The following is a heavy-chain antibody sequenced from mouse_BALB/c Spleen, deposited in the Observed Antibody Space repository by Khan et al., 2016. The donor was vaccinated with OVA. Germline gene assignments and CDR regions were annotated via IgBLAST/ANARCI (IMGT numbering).Heavy chain of an antibody. CDR1: GYTFPEYT. CDR3: ARDAGRY. D-gene: IGHD3-3*01. CDR2: INPKNGGT. Sequence: VQLKQSGPELVKPGASVKISCKPSGYTFPEYTVHWVKQSLGKSLDWIGVINPKNGGTAYNQKFKGQATFTVAKSYSTAYMEFRSLTSEDSAVYYCARDAGRYWGQGTSVTVAS. J-gene: IGHJ4*01. V-gene: IGHV1-18*01.